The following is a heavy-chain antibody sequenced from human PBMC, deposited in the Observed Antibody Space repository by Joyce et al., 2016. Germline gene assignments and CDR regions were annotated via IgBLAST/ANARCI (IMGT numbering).Heavy chain of an antibody. Sequence: QVQLQESGPGVVKPSETLSLTCTVSGASFSGYYWSWFRLPPGKGLEWIGYIHYSGRTTHNPSLKSRVTISLETPKNQFSLRLTSVTAADTAVYYCARLSGSSYYYYGMDVWGRGTAVTVFS. CDR3: ARLSGSSYYYYGMDV. J-gene: IGHJ6*02. CDR2: IHYSGRT. CDR1: GASFSGYY. V-gene: IGHV4-59*08. D-gene: IGHD1-26*01.